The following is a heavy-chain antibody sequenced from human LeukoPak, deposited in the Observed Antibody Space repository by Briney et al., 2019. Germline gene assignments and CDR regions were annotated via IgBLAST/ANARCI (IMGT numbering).Heavy chain of an antibody. CDR3: AREPRLQYCSGGSCYPSYYYYYMDV. V-gene: IGHV3-21*01. CDR1: GFTFSSYT. Sequence: PGGSLRLSCAASGFTFSSYTMNWVRQAPGKGLEWVSSISSSSTYINYADSVKGRFTISRDNAKNLLYLQMNSLRAEDTAVYYCAREPRLQYCSGGSCYPSYYYYYMDVWGKGTTVTVSS. D-gene: IGHD2-15*01. J-gene: IGHJ6*03. CDR2: ISSSSTYI.